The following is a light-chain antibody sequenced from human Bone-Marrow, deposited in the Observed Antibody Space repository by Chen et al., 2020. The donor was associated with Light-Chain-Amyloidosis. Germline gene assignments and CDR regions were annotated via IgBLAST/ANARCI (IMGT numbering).Light chain of an antibody. CDR2: RDT. CDR3: QSADSSGTYEVI. Sequence: SYELTQPPSVSVSPGQTARITCSGDDLPTKYAYWYQQKPGQAPVLVIHRDTERPSGISGRFSGSSSGTTATLTISGGQAEDEGDYHCQSADSSGTYEVIFGGGTKLTVL. J-gene: IGLJ2*01. CDR1: DLPTKY. V-gene: IGLV3-25*03.